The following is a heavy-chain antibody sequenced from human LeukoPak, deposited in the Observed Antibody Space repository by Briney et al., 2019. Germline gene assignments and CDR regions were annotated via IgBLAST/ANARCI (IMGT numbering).Heavy chain of an antibody. Sequence: PGGSLRLSCAASGFTFSSYAMHWVRQAPGKVLEYVSGISSNGGSTYYANSVKGRFTISRDNSKNTLYLQMGSLRTEDMAVYYCARASSWSGLDYWGQGTLVTVSS. D-gene: IGHD3-3*01. V-gene: IGHV3-64*01. CDR2: ISSNGGST. CDR3: ARASSWSGLDY. CDR1: GFTFSSYA. J-gene: IGHJ4*02.